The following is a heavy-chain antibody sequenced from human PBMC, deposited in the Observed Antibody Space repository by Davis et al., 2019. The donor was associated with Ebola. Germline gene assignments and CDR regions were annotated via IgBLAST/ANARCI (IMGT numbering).Heavy chain of an antibody. V-gene: IGHV1-2*04. CDR2: INPNSGGT. CDR3: ARDLVGVALDY. Sequence: AASVKVSCKASGYTFTGYYMHWVRQAPGQGLEWMGWINPNSGGTNYEQKFQGWVTMTRDTSISTAYMELSRLRSDDTAVYYCARDLVGVALDYWGQGTLVTVSS. J-gene: IGHJ4*02. CDR1: GYTFTGYY. D-gene: IGHD2-8*01.